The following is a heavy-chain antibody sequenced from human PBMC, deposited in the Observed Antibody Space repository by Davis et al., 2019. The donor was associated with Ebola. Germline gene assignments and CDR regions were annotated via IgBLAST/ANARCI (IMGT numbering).Heavy chain of an antibody. CDR3: ARDRPLDFFFGDYYGMDV. CDR2: TSSDSDYI. Sequence: AGSLRLSCAASGFTFSNYGMNCVRQAPGKGLEWVSSTSSDSDYIYYSDSAKGRFTISRDHAKNSLYLQMNSLRAEDTAVYYCARDRPLDFFFGDYYGMDVWGQGTTVTVSS. D-gene: IGHD3-16*01. V-gene: IGHV3-21*01. CDR1: GFTFSNYG. J-gene: IGHJ6*02.